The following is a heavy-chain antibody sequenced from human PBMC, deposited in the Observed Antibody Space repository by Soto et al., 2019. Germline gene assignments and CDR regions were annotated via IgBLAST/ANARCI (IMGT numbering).Heavy chain of an antibody. D-gene: IGHD3-22*01. V-gene: IGHV3-23*01. Sequence: VLLLESGGGLAQPGGSLRLSCAASGFNFNTYAMTWVRQAPGKGLQWVSTIAGGGTKYYADSVKGRFTISRDNSKNTLYLQMNSLRAEDTAVYYCATVAHHNSGYYQYYCASWGQGTLVTVSS. CDR2: IAGGGTK. CDR3: ATVAHHNSGYYQYYCAS. J-gene: IGHJ4*02. CDR1: GFNFNTYA.